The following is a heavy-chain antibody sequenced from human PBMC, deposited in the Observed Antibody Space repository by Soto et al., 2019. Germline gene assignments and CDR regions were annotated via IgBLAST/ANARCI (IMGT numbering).Heavy chain of an antibody. V-gene: IGHV3-30-3*01. CDR1: GFTFSSYA. Sequence: GGSLRLSCAASGFTFSSYAMHWVRQAPGKGLEWVAVISYDGSNKYYADSVKGRFTISRDNSKNTLYLQMNSLRAEDTAVYYCALGRDYSWNGFDMWGQGTMVTV. J-gene: IGHJ3*02. D-gene: IGHD1-20*01. CDR3: ALGRDYSWNGFDM. CDR2: ISYDGSNK.